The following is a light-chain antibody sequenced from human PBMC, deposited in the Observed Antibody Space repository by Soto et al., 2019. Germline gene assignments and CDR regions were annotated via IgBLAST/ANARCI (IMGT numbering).Light chain of an antibody. CDR1: QSVSTNY. CDR2: GAS. V-gene: IGKV3-20*01. Sequence: EIVLTQSPGTLSLSPGDRATLSCRASQSVSTNYLAWYQQKLGQAPRLLFYGASSRATGIPDRFSGSGSGTDFTLTISRLEPEDFAVYYCHQYGSTPFTFGPGTKVDIK. CDR3: HQYGSTPFT. J-gene: IGKJ3*01.